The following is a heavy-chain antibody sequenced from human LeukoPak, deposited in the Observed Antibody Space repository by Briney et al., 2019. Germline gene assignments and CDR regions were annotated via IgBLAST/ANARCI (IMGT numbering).Heavy chain of an antibody. D-gene: IGHD3-9*01. Sequence: SVKVSCKASGGTFSSYAISWVRQAPGQGLEWMGGIIPIFGTANYAQKFQGRVTITADESTSTAYMELSSLRSEDTAVYYCARGLRNYDILTGYHYYFDYWGQGTLVTVS. J-gene: IGHJ4*02. V-gene: IGHV1-69*13. CDR1: GGTFSSYA. CDR2: IIPIFGTA. CDR3: ARGLRNYDILTGYHYYFDY.